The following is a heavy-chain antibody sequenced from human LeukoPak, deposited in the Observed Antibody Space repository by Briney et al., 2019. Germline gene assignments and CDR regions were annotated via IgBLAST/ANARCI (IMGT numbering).Heavy chain of an antibody. CDR2: MNPNSGDI. J-gene: IGHJ5*02. Sequence: ASVKVSCKASGYTFSNYEINWVRQATGQGLEWMGWMNPNSGDIGYAQKFQGRVTMTWNTSISTAYMELSSLTSEDMAVYYCARPKPMARGRWFDPWGQGTLVTVSS. CDR1: GYTFSNYE. CDR3: ARPKPMARGRWFDP. V-gene: IGHV1-8*01. D-gene: IGHD3-10*01.